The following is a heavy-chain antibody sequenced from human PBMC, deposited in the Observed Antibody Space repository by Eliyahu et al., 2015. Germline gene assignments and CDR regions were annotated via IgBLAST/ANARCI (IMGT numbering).Heavy chain of an antibody. D-gene: IGHD3-9*01. CDR2: IYYSGST. Sequence: QVQLQESGPGLVKPSEXLSLTCTVXGGXISSYYWSWIRQPPGKGLEWIGYIYYSGSTNYNPSLKSRVTISVDTSKNQFSLKLSSVTAADTAVYYCARGRLVNFDYWGQGTLVTVSS. CDR1: GGXISSYY. CDR3: ARGRLVNFDY. V-gene: IGHV4-59*01. J-gene: IGHJ4*02.